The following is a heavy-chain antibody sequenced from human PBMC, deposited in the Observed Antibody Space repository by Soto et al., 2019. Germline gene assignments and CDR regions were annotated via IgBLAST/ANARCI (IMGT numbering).Heavy chain of an antibody. Sequence: TLSLTCAVYGGSFIGYYWSWIRQPPGKGLEWIGEINHSGSTNYNPSLKSRVTISVDTSKNQFSLKLSSVTAADTAVYYCARGKRYYFEYWGQGTLVSVSS. CDR2: INHSGST. CDR3: ARGKRYYFEY. V-gene: IGHV4-34*01. J-gene: IGHJ4*02. CDR1: GGSFIGYY.